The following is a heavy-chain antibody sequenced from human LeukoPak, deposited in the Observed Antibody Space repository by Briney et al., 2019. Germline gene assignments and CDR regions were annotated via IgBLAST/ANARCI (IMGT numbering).Heavy chain of an antibody. J-gene: IGHJ4*02. CDR3: AKDRSSSWDPFDY. CDR1: GFTVSSNY. D-gene: IGHD6-13*01. V-gene: IGHV3-66*01. Sequence: PGGSLRLSCAASGFTVSSNYMSWVRQAPGKGLEWVSVIYSGGSTYYADSVKGRFTISRDNSKNTLYLQMNSLRAEDTAVYYCAKDRSSSWDPFDYWGQGTLVTVSA. CDR2: IYSGGST.